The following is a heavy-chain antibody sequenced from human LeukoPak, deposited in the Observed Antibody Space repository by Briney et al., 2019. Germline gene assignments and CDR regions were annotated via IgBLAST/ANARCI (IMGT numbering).Heavy chain of an antibody. J-gene: IGHJ6*02. D-gene: IGHD2-15*01. CDR3: ARSRAVVAENLLYYGMDV. V-gene: IGHV1-8*01. Sequence: GASVKVSCKASGYTFTSYDINWVRQATGQGLEWMGWMNPNSGNTGYAQKFQGRITMTRDTSISTVYMELSSLRSEDTAVYYCARSRAVVAENLLYYGMDVWGQGTTVTVSS. CDR2: MNPNSGNT. CDR1: GYTFTSYD.